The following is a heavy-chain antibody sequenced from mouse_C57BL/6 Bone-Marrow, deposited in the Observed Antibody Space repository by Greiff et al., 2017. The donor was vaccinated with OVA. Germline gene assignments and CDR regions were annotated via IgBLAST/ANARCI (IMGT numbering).Heavy chain of an antibody. Sequence: EVQLQQSGAELVRPGASVKLSCTASGFNIKDDYMHWVKQRPEQGLEWIGWIDPENGDTEYASKFQGKATITAVTSSNTAYLQLSSLTSEDTAVYYCTTCDYDVGYWGQGTTLTVSS. CDR2: IDPENGDT. CDR3: TTCDYDVGY. V-gene: IGHV14-4*01. CDR1: GFNIKDDY. J-gene: IGHJ2*01. D-gene: IGHD2-4*01.